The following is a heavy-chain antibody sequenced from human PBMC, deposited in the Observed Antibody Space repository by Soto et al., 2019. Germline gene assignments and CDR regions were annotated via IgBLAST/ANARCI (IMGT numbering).Heavy chain of an antibody. CDR1: GFTFSSYA. V-gene: IGHV3-23*01. D-gene: IGHD6-19*01. Sequence: GGSLRLSCAASGFTFSSYAMSWVRQAPGKGLEWVSAISGSGGSTYYADSVKGRFTISRDNSKNTLYLQMNSLRAEDTAVYYCAKDLFPGIAVAGQAGWFDPWGQGTLVTVSS. J-gene: IGHJ5*02. CDR3: AKDLFPGIAVAGQAGWFDP. CDR2: ISGSGGST.